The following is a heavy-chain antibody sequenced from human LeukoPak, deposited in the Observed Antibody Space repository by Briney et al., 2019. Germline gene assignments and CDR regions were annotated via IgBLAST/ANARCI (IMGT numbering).Heavy chain of an antibody. Sequence: GGSLRLSCAASGFSFSSYAMNWVRQAPGKGLEWVSVICGSSSSTYYVDSVKGRFTISRDNSKNTLYLQMNSLRAEDTAIYYCAKGSGGSCHSATDYWGQGTLVTVSP. D-gene: IGHD2-15*01. CDR1: GFSFSSYA. CDR2: ICGSSSST. V-gene: IGHV3-23*01. CDR3: AKGSGGSCHSATDY. J-gene: IGHJ4*02.